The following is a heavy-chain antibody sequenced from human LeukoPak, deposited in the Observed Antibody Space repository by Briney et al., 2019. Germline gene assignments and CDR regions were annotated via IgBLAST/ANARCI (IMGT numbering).Heavy chain of an antibody. CDR3: ARSPGIWNEYGRLEY. Sequence: KTSETLSLTCTVSGGSISSYYWSWIRQPPGKGLEWIGYIYYSGSTNYNPSLKSRVTISVDTSKNQFSLKLSSVTAADTAVYYCARSPGIWNEYGRLEYWGQGALVTVSS. J-gene: IGHJ4*02. CDR2: IYYSGST. CDR1: GGSISSYY. D-gene: IGHD1-1*01. V-gene: IGHV4-59*08.